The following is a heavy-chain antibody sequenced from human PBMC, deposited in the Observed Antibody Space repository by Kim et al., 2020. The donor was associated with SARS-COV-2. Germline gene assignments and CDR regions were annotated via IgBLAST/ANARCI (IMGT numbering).Heavy chain of an antibody. Sequence: GGSLRLSCSASGFTFSSYAMHWVRQAPGKGLEYVSAISSNGGSTYYADSVKGRFTISRDNSKNTLYLQMSSLRAEDTAVYYCVKDSGYCSGGSCYSSTFDYWGQGTLVTVSS. CDR1: GFTFSSYA. V-gene: IGHV3-64*03. J-gene: IGHJ4*02. D-gene: IGHD2-15*01. CDR2: ISSNGGST. CDR3: VKDSGYCSGGSCYSSTFDY.